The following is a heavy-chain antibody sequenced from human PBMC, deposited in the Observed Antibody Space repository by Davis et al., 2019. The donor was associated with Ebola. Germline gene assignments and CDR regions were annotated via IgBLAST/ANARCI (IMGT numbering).Heavy chain of an antibody. J-gene: IGHJ6*02. CDR1: GFTFSSYW. CDR2: IRSQPYGGTT. V-gene: IGHV3-49*04. Sequence: GGSLRLSCAASGFTFSSYWMSWVRQAPGKGLEWVGVIRSQPYGGTTDYAASVKGRFTISTDGSKSIAYLQMNSLKTEDTAVYYCARGGYYYGLDVWGQGTTVTVSS. CDR3: ARGGYYYGLDV. D-gene: IGHD3-16*01.